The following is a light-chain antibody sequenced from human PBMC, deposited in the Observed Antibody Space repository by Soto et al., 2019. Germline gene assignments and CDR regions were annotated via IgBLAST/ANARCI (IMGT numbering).Light chain of an antibody. CDR2: GAS. CDR3: QQYGTSPT. CDR1: QSLITGY. J-gene: IGKJ5*01. Sequence: EIVLTQSPGTLSLFPGERATLSCRASQSLITGYLAWYQQKPGQAPRLLIYGASSRATGIPDRFSGSGSGTDFTLTISRLEPEDFAVYSCQQYGTSPTFGQGTRLEIK. V-gene: IGKV3-20*01.